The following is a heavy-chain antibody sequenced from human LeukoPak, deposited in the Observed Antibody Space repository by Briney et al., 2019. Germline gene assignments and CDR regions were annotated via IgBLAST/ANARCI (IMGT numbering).Heavy chain of an antibody. CDR3: ARGQSYSYGYDAFDI. CDR1: VGSISSYY. Sequence: NPSETLSLTCTVSVGSISSYYWSWIRQPPGKGLEWIGYIFYTGNTNYNPSLKSRVTISVDSSKNHFSLRLSSVTAADTAVYYCARGQSYSYGYDAFDIWGQGTTVTISS. J-gene: IGHJ3*02. D-gene: IGHD5-18*01. CDR2: IFYTGNT. V-gene: IGHV4-59*01.